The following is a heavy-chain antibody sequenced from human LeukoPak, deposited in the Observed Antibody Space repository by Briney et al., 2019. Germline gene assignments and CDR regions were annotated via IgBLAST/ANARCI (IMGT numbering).Heavy chain of an antibody. Sequence: GGSLRLSCAASGFTFSSYWMNWVRQAPGKGLEWVANINQDGNRKVYVDSVMGRFTISRDNAKNTLHLQMNSLRAEDTAVYHCAKDLPAAYFDYWGQGTLVTVSS. CDR3: AKDLPAAYFDY. CDR1: GFTFSSYW. CDR2: INQDGNRK. J-gene: IGHJ4*02. V-gene: IGHV3-7*01. D-gene: IGHD2-2*01.